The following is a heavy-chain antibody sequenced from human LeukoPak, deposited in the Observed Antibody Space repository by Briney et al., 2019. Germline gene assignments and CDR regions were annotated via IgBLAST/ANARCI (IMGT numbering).Heavy chain of an antibody. CDR1: GFTFSSYL. Sequence: PGGSLRLSCAASGFTFSSYLMSWVRQAPGKGLEWVANIKQDGSEKHYVDSVKGRFTISRDNAKNSLYLQMNSLRAEDTALYYCAKAKDSYGTHDAFDIWGQGTMVTVSS. CDR2: IKQDGSEK. D-gene: IGHD5-18*01. J-gene: IGHJ3*02. CDR3: AKAKDSYGTHDAFDI. V-gene: IGHV3-7*03.